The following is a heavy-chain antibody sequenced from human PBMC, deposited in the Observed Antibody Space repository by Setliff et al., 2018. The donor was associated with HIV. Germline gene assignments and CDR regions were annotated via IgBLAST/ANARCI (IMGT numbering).Heavy chain of an antibody. CDR3: AKPINGFYPRAFDI. Sequence: SVKVSCKASGGTFSSYAISWVRQAPGQGLEWMGGIIPIFGTANYAQKFQGRVTITADESTSTAYMELSSLRSEDTAMYYCAKPINGFYPRAFDIWGPGTMVTVSS. D-gene: IGHD3-9*01. CDR2: IIPIFGTA. J-gene: IGHJ3*02. V-gene: IGHV1-69*13. CDR1: GGTFSSYA.